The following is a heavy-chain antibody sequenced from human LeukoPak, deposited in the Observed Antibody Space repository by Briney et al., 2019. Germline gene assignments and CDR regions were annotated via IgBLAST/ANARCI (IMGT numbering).Heavy chain of an antibody. V-gene: IGHV3-13*01. J-gene: IGHJ4*02. Sequence: GGALRLSCEVSGFTFDNNDMHWVRQSTGKGLEWVSAIGSAGYTYYAESVRGRFTITGDTAKQSLYLQMNSLRVEDTAVYHCVRQPDSARYGFDYWGRGTQVTVSS. CDR3: VRQPDSARYGFDY. CDR2: IGSAGYT. CDR1: GFTFDNND. D-gene: IGHD1-14*01.